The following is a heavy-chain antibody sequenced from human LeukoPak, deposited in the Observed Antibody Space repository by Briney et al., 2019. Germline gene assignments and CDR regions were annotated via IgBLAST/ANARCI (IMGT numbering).Heavy chain of an antibody. CDR3: ARDGPSDY. CDR2: IKQDGSEK. J-gene: IGHJ4*02. V-gene: IGHV3-7*03. CDR1: GFTFSSYW. Sequence: GALSLSCAASGFTFSSYWMSWVRPAPGKGLEWVANIKQDGSEKYYLDSVKGRFTISRDNAKNSLYLQMNSLRAEDTAVYYCARDGPSDYWGQGTLVTVSS.